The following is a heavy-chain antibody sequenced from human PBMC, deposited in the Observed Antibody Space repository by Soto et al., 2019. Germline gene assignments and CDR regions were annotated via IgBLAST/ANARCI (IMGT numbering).Heavy chain of an antibody. CDR2: ISYDGSNT. CDR3: AKEGGLSGSYYISSSYYFDY. CDR1: GFTFSSYG. D-gene: IGHD1-26*01. Sequence: PGGSLRLSCAASGFTFSSYGMHWVRQGPGKGLEWVAIISYDGSNTYYADSVKGRFTISRDNSKNTLYLQMNSLRAEDTSVYYCAKEGGLSGSYYISSSYYFDYWGQGTLVTVSS. V-gene: IGHV3-30*18. J-gene: IGHJ4*02.